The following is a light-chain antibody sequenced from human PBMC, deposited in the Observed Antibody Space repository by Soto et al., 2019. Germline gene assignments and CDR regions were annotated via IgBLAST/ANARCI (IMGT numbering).Light chain of an antibody. CDR2: SNN. V-gene: IGLV1-44*01. J-gene: IGLJ1*01. CDR3: AQWEESLLDYV. Sequence: QSVLTQAPSASETPGQRVTISCSGGSSNIGRNTVNWYQQLPGTAPKLLIYSNNRRPSGVPDRFSGSKSGTSASLAISGLQSEDEAVYYCAQWEESLLDYVFGIGTKVTVL. CDR1: SSNIGRNT.